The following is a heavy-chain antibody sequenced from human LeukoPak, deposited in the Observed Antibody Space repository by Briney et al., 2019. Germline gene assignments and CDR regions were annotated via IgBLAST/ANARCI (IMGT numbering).Heavy chain of an antibody. V-gene: IGHV3-7*03. CDR1: GFTFTNYW. CDR3: ARSVEEGYCSETSCYAGY. J-gene: IGHJ4*02. D-gene: IGHD2-2*01. CDR2: IKQDQSEK. Sequence: PGGSLRLSCVASGFTFTNYWMTWVRQAPGKGLEWVANIKQDQSEKWYVASVKGRFTVSRDNAKNSMYLQMNSLRAEDTAIYYCARSVEEGYCSETSCYAGYWGRGTLVTVSS.